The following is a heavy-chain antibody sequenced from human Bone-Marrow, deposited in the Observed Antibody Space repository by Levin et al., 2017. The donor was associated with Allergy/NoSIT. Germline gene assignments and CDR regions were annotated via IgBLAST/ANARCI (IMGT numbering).Heavy chain of an antibody. J-gene: IGHJ3*02. V-gene: IGHV3-9*01. CDR1: GFTFDDHA. D-gene: IGHD6-13*01. CDR2: ISWNSDRI. Sequence: RAGGSLRLSCAASGFTFDDHAMNWVRQTPGKGLEWISSISWNSDRIGYADSVKGRFTISRDNAKNSVYLQMDSLRPEDTALYYCAKDIAAAGTDAFDIWGQGTMVTVSS. CDR3: AKDIAAAGTDAFDI.